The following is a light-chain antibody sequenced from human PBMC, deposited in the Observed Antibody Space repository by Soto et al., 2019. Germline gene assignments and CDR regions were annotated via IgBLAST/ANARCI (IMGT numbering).Light chain of an antibody. CDR3: QQSYSPFT. Sequence: DIPMTQSPSSLSASVGDRVTITCRASQSISSYLNWYQQKPGKAPKLLIYAASSLQSGVPSRFSGGGSETDFTLTISSMQPEDFATYYCQQSYSPFTFGPWTKVDIK. V-gene: IGKV1-39*01. CDR2: AAS. CDR1: QSISSY. J-gene: IGKJ3*01.